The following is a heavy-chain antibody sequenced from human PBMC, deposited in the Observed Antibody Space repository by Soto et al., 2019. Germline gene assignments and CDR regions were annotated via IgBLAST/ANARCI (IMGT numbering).Heavy chain of an antibody. CDR2: IIPVSGPA. V-gene: IGHV1-69*01. J-gene: IGHJ3*02. CDR3: ARDSPYSSPAPACDI. CDR1: GDTFSSYA. Sequence: QVQLVQSGAEMKKPGSSVKVSCQASGDTFSSYAISWVRQAPGQGLEWMGGIIPVSGPANYAQKFQGRVSTTADDSATTVYMELSSLRFEDTAVYYCARDSPYSSPAPACDIWGQGTLVTVSS. D-gene: IGHD6-19*01.